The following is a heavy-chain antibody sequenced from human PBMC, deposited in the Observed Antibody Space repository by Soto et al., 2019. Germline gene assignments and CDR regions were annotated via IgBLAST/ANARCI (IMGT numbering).Heavy chain of an antibody. CDR2: FYYSGST. CDR1: GGSISIYY. V-gene: IGHV4-59*08. Sequence: SETLSLTCTVSGGSISIYYWSWIRQPPGKGLEWIGYFYYSGSTNYNPSLKSRVTISVDTSNNQFSLKLSSVTAADTAVYYCARLGGPYDFWSAAITWFDTWGQGTLVTVSS. CDR3: ARLGGPYDFWSAAITWFDT. J-gene: IGHJ5*02. D-gene: IGHD3-3*01.